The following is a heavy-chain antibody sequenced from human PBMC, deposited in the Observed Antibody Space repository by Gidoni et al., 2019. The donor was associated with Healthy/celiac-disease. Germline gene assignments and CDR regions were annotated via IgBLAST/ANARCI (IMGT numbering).Heavy chain of an antibody. CDR3: ARTTSGVFDY. Sequence: QVQLQQSGPGLVKPSQTLSLTCSISWASVSRNSVVWNWIRQSPTRGLEWLGRTYYRSKWSNDYAVSVKSRITIKPDTSKNQFSLQLNSVTPEDTAMYYCARTTSGVFDYWGQGTLVTVSS. J-gene: IGHJ4*02. CDR1: WASVSRNSVV. CDR2: TYYRSKWSN. D-gene: IGHD3-10*01. V-gene: IGHV6-1*01.